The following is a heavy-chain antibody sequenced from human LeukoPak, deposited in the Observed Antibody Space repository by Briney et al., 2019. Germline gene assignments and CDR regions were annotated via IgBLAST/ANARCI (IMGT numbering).Heavy chain of an antibody. J-gene: IGHJ5*02. CDR1: GGSISSYY. D-gene: IGHD3-22*01. CDR2: IYTSGST. CDR3: ARDLSYDSSGYYNWFDP. Sequence: PSETLSLTCTVYGGSISSYYWSWIRQPAGKGLEWIGRIYTSGSTNYNPSLKSRVTMSVDTSKNQFSLKLSSVTAADTAVYYCARDLSYDSSGYYNWFDPWGQGTLVTVSS. V-gene: IGHV4-4*07.